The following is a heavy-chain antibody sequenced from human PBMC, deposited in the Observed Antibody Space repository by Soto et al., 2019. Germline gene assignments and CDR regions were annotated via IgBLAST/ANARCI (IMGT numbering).Heavy chain of an antibody. V-gene: IGHV3-23*01. CDR1: VFTFSSYA. CDR2: ISDSGSNT. Sequence: GGSLRLSCAASVFTFSSYAMTWVRQAPGRGLEWVSTISDSGSNTHYADSVKGRFTISRDNSKNTLYLQMNSLRAEDTAVYYCAKDVGTIFFDYWGQGTQVTVSS. J-gene: IGHJ4*02. CDR3: AKDVGTIFFDY. D-gene: IGHD1-26*01.